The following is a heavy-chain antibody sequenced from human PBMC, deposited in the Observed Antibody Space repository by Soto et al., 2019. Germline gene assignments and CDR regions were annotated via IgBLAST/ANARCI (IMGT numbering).Heavy chain of an antibody. D-gene: IGHD1-7*01. V-gene: IGHV5-10-1*03. CDR1: GYSFTTYW. Sequence: DVQLAQSGAEVKKPGESLRITCEASGYSFTTYWISWVRQMPGKGLEWMGAIDPRDSYTKYSPSFQGHVTISVDKSFSTAYLQWNSLKASDTAIYYCAREKSDLELFNWLDPWGQGTLVTVSS. J-gene: IGHJ5*02. CDR2: IDPRDSYT. CDR3: AREKSDLELFNWLDP.